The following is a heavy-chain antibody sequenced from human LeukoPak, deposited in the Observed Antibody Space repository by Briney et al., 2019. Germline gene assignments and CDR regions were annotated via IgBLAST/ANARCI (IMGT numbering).Heavy chain of an antibody. CDR3: ARVLRYFDWFREPRHSFDY. D-gene: IGHD3-9*01. Sequence: SGPTLVKPTQTLTLTCTFSGFSLSTSGVGVGWIRQPPGKALEWLALIYWNDDKRYSPSLKSRLTIAKDTSKNQVVLTMTNMDPVDTATYYCARVLRYFDWFREPRHSFDYWGQGTLVTVSS. V-gene: IGHV2-5*01. J-gene: IGHJ4*02. CDR1: GFSLSTSGVG. CDR2: IYWNDDK.